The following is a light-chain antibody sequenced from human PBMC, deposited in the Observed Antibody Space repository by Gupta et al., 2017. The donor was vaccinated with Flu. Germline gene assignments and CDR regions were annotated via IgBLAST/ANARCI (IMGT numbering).Light chain of an antibody. J-gene: IGLJ3*02. V-gene: IGLV3-19*01. CDR2: GKN. Sequence: SSALTPDPAVSVALCQTVRITCQGDSLRSYYASWYQQKPGQATVLVIYGKNNRPSGIPDRFSGSSSGNTASLTITGAQAEDEADYYCNSRDSSGNHWVFGGGTKLTVL. CDR3: NSRDSSGNHWV. CDR1: SLRSYY.